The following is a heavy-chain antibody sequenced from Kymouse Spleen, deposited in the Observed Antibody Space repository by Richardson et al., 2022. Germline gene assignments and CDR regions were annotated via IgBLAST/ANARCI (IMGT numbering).Heavy chain of an antibody. CDR2: IYYSGST. V-gene: IGHV4-31*03. CDR1: GGSISSGGYY. J-gene: IGHJ6*02. CDR3: ARDPGSGSFPYYYYYGMDV. Sequence: QVQLQESGPGLVKPSQTLSLTCTVSGGSISSGGYYWSWIRQHPGKGLEWIGYIYYSGSTYYNPSLKSRVTISVDTSKNQFSLKLSSVTAADTAVYYCARDPGSGSFPYYYYYGMDVWGQGTTVTVSS. D-gene: IGHD3-10*01.